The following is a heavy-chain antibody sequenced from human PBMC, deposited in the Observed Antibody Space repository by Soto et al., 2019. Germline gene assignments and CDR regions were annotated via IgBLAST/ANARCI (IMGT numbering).Heavy chain of an antibody. CDR3: TRLYGDWYWYFDL. J-gene: IGHJ2*01. CDR2: IRSKANSYAT. D-gene: IGHD4-17*01. Sequence: EVQLVESGGGLVQPGGSLKLSCAASGFTFSGSAMHWVRQASGKGLEWVGRIRSKANSYATAYAASVKGRFTISRDDSKNTAYLQMNSLKTEDTAVYYCTRLYGDWYWYFDLWGRGTLVTVSS. V-gene: IGHV3-73*02. CDR1: GFTFSGSA.